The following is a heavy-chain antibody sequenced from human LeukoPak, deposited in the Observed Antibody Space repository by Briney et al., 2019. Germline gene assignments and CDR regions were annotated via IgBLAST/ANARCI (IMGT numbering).Heavy chain of an antibody. CDR1: GFTFSSYA. V-gene: IGHV3-23*01. D-gene: IGHD6-6*01. Sequence: PGGSLRLSCAASGFTFSSYAMSWVRQAPGKGLEWVSAISGSGGSTYYADSVKGRFTISRDNSKNTLYLQMNSLRAEDTAVYYCAKAEYSSSSGWSKSPDVWGKGTTVTVSS. CDR3: AKAEYSSSSGWSKSPDV. CDR2: ISGSGGST. J-gene: IGHJ6*04.